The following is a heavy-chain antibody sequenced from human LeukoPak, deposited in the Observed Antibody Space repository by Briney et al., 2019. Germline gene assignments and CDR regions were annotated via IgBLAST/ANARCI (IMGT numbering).Heavy chain of an antibody. CDR1: GFTVSSNY. D-gene: IGHD4-17*01. CDR3: VRGDYGDYTLFDY. Sequence: GGSLRLSGAASGFTVSSNYMSWVRQGPGKGLEWVSVIYSGGSTYYADSVKGRFTISRDNSKNTLYLQMNSLRAEDTAVYYCVRGDYGDYTLFDYWGQGTLVTVSS. J-gene: IGHJ4*02. CDR2: IYSGGST. V-gene: IGHV3-53*01.